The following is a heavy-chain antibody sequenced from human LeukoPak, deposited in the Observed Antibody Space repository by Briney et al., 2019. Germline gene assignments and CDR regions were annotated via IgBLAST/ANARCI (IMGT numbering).Heavy chain of an antibody. D-gene: IGHD2-15*01. J-gene: IGHJ5*02. CDR1: GFTFNSHW. CDR2: IKQDGSEK. CDR3: ARMVRQVAPDGSGQFNWFDP. V-gene: IGHV3-7*01. Sequence: PGGSLRLSCAASGFTFNSHWMSWVRQAPGEGLEWVASIKQDGSEKYYVDSVKGRFTISRDNAKNSLYLQMNSLRAEDTAVYYCARMVRQVAPDGSGQFNWFDPWGQGTLVTVSS.